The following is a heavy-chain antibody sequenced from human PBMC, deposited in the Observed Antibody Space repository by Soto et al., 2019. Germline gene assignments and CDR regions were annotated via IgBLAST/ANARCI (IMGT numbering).Heavy chain of an antibody. J-gene: IGHJ6*02. D-gene: IGHD2-2*01. CDR3: ARDLGDIVVVPAAGGMDV. CDR1: GGTFSSYA. CDR2: IIPIFGTA. Sequence: QVQLVQSGAEVKKPGSSVKVSCKASGGTFSSYAISWVRQAPGQGHEWMGGIIPIFGTANYAQKFQGRVTITADKSTSTAYMELSRLRSEDTAVYYCARDLGDIVVVPAAGGMDVWGQGTTVTVSS. V-gene: IGHV1-69*06.